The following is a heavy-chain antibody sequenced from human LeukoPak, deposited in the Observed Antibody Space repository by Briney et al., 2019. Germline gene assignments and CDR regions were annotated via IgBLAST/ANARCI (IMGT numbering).Heavy chain of an antibody. V-gene: IGHV4-34*01. D-gene: IGHD3-10*01. CDR2: INHSGST. CDR3: ARRRHYYGSGSYPTGWFDP. CDR1: GGSFSGYY. Sequence: SETLSLTCAVYGGSFSGYYWSWIRQPPGKGLEWIGEINHSGSTNYNPSLKSRVTISVDTSKNQFSLKLSSVTAADTAVYYCARRRHYYGSGSYPTGWFDPWGQGTLVTVSS. J-gene: IGHJ5*02.